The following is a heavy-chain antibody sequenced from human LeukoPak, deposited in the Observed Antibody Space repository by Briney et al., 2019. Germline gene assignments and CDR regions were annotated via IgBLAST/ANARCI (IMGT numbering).Heavy chain of an antibody. CDR3: ARPMYYYDSSGSLAV. J-gene: IGHJ6*02. V-gene: IGHV3-30*04. CDR1: GFTFSSYG. CDR2: ISSNGKNK. Sequence: PGGSLRLSCAASGFTFSSYGIHWVRQAPGKWLEWVALISSNGKNKDYADSVKGRFTISRDNSENKLYLQMNSLRAEDTAVYYCARPMYYYDSSGSLAVWGQGTTVTVTS. D-gene: IGHD3-22*01.